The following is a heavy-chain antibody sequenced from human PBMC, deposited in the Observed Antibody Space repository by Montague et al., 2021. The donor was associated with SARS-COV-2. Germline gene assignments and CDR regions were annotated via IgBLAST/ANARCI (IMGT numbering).Heavy chain of an antibody. CDR1: GGSFSSYY. V-gene: IGHV4-34*01. Sequence: SETLSLTCAVYGGSFSSYYWSWIRQPPGKGLEWIGEINHSGSTNYNPSLKSRVTISVDTSKNQFSLKLSSVTAADTAVYYCARGRTGTTFYYYYYYGMDVWGQGTTVTVSS. CDR3: ARGRTGTTFYYYYYYGMDV. J-gene: IGHJ6*02. D-gene: IGHD1-7*01. CDR2: INHSGST.